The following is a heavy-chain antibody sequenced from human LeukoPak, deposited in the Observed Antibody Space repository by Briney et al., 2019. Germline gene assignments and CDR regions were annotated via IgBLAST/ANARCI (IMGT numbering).Heavy chain of an antibody. CDR1: GGSISSHY. CDR2: IYYSGST. V-gene: IGHV4-59*11. J-gene: IGHJ4*02. CDR3: ARGYYYQNYYFDY. D-gene: IGHD5-12*01. Sequence: SETLSLTCTVSGGSISSHYWSWIRQPPGKGLEWIGYIYYSGSTNYNPSLKNRVTISVDTPKNQFSLKLTSVTAADTAVYYCARGYYYQNYYFDYWGQGTLVTVSS.